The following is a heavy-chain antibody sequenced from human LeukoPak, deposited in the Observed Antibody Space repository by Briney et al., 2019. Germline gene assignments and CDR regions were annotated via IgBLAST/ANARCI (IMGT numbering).Heavy chain of an antibody. V-gene: IGHV3-23*01. CDR2: LVGHGGGI. CDR3: AKDRTPDGYYSIDF. CDR1: VFTFSTYA. J-gene: IGHJ4*02. Sequence: GGSLRLSCSPSVFTFSTYAMSWFRQAPGKGLEWVAVLVGHGGGIHYADSVKGRFTISRDNSQNTMYLQMNDLRAEDTATYYCAKDRTPDGYYSIDFWGQGTLVTVSS. D-gene: IGHD2-21*01.